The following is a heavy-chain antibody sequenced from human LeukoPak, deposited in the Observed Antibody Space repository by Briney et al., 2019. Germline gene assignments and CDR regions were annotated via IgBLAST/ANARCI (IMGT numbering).Heavy chain of an antibody. Sequence: SETLSLTCAVYGGSFSGYYWSWIRQPPGKGLEWIGYIYHSGSTYYNPSLKSRVTISVDRSKNQFSLKLSSVTAADTAVYYCARVADYYDSSGPGPLDYWGQGTLVTVSS. CDR2: IYHSGST. V-gene: IGHV4-34*01. D-gene: IGHD3-22*01. J-gene: IGHJ4*02. CDR3: ARVADYYDSSGPGPLDY. CDR1: GGSFSGYY.